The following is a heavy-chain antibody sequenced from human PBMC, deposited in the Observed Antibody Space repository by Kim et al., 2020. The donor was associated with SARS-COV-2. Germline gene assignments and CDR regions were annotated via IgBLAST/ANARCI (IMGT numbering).Heavy chain of an antibody. Sequence: NNFYADSVKGRFTISRDDSNDTLYLQMNNLRAEDTAVYYCARGRSAPWGQGTLVTVSS. CDR2: NN. CDR3: ARGRSAP. V-gene: IGHV3-23*01. J-gene: IGHJ5*02.